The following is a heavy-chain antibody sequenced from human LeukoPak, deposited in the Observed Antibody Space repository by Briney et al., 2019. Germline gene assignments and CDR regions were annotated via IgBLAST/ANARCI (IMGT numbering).Heavy chain of an antibody. CDR2: VNPKSGVT. D-gene: IGHD1-26*01. V-gene: IGHV1-2*02. J-gene: IGHJ4*02. Sequence: GASVKVSCKASGYTFIGYYIHWVRQAPGQGLEWMGSVNPKSGVTDYAQKFQGRITLTRDTSSSTAYMELNRLTSDDTAVYYCARESVGATEDYFDYWGQGTLVTVSS. CDR1: GYTFIGYY. CDR3: ARESVGATEDYFDY.